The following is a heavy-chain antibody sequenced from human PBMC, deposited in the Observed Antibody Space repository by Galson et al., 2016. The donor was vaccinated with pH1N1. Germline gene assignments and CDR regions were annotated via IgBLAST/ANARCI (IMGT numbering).Heavy chain of an antibody. D-gene: IGHD1-26*01. CDR1: GFSFDVYA. CDR2: ITWDGSS. V-gene: IGHV3-43D*03. CDR3: ATWDRPPSRWFGP. J-gene: IGHJ5*02. Sequence: SLRLSCAASGFSFDVYAMHWVRQAPGRALEWVSLITWDGSSYYAESVKGRFTISRDKRENSLYLQMNSLRVEDTAVYYCATWDRPPSRWFGPWGQGTLVTVSS.